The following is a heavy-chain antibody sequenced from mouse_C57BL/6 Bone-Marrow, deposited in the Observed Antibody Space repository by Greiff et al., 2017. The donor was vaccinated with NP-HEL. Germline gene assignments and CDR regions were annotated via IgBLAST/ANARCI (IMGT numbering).Heavy chain of an antibody. V-gene: IGHV14-1*01. CDR2: IDPEDGDT. Sequence: VQLQQSGAELVRPGASVKLSCTASGFNIKDYYMHWVKQRPEQGLEWIGRIDPEDGDTEYAPKFKGKATMTADTSSSTAYLQLSSLTSEDTAVYYCTTLLGAYWGQGTLVTVSA. J-gene: IGHJ3*01. CDR1: GFNIKDYY. D-gene: IGHD1-1*01. CDR3: TTLLGAY.